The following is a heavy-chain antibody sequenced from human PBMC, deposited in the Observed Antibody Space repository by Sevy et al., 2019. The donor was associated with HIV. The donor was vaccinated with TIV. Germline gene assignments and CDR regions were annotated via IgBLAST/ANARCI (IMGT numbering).Heavy chain of an antibody. CDR3: ARSYSGSYRGDDAFDI. J-gene: IGHJ3*02. CDR2: IYHSGGT. CDR1: GYSISSGYY. Sequence: SETLSLTCAVSGYSISSGYYWGWIRQPPGKGLEWIGSIYHSGGTYYNPSLKSRVTISVDTSKNQFSLKLSSVTAADTAVYYCARSYSGSYRGDDAFDIWGQGTMVTVSS. V-gene: IGHV4-38-2*01. D-gene: IGHD1-26*01.